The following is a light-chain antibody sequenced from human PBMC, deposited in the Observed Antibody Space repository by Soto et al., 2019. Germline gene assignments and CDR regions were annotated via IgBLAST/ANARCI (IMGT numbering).Light chain of an antibody. CDR3: SSYTTFSTRGI. CDR2: DVS. Sequence: QSALTQPASVSGSPGQSITISCTGTISDVGAYNYVSWYQQNSGKAPKLLIYDVSNRPSGVSNRFSGSKSGNTASLTISGLQDEDEGDDYCSSYTTFSTRGIFGGGTKLTVL. J-gene: IGLJ2*01. CDR1: ISDVGAYNY. V-gene: IGLV2-14*01.